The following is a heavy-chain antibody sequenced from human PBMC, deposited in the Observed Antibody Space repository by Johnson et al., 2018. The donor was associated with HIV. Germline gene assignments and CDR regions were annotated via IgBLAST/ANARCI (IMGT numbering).Heavy chain of an antibody. CDR3: ARYSSSSRDTFDI. Sequence: QVQLVESGGGVVQPGRSLRLSCAASGFSFTKYAMHWVRQAPGKGLEWVAIIWYDGSNKYYADSVKGRFTISRDNSKNTLYLQMNSLRAEDTAVYYCARYSSSSRDTFDICGQGTMVTVSS. CDR1: GFSFTKYA. D-gene: IGHD6-13*01. V-gene: IGHV3-33*08. CDR2: IWYDGSNK. J-gene: IGHJ3*02.